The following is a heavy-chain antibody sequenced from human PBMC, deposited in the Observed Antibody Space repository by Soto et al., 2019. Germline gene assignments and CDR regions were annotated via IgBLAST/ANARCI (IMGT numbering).Heavy chain of an antibody. Sequence: EVQLLESGGGLVQPGGSLTLSCAVSGFKFSQYYMHWVRQAPGKGLEWVSRIKSDGSSIHYAVSVKGRFTISRDNTKHMLSLQMSSLSTEDTAVYYCAREGPYSSTWYWDFWGEGTLVTVSS. V-gene: IGHV3-74*01. J-gene: IGHJ4*02. CDR2: IKSDGSSI. CDR1: GFKFSQYY. D-gene: IGHD6-13*01. CDR3: AREGPYSSTWYWDF.